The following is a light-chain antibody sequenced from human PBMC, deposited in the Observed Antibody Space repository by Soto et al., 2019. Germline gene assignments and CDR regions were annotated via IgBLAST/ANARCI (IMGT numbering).Light chain of an antibody. V-gene: IGKV1-33*01. CDR3: QQYYSTTWT. J-gene: IGKJ1*01. CDR1: QSISNH. Sequence: DIQMTQSPSSLSASVEDRVIITCRASQSISNHLNWYQQKPGKAPKLLIYDASNLETGVPSRFSGSGSGTDFTLTISSLQAEDVAVYYCQQYYSTTWTFGQGAKVDIK. CDR2: DAS.